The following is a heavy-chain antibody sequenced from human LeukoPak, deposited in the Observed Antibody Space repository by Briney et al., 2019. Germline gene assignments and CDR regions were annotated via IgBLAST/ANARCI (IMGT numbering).Heavy chain of an antibody. CDR1: GGSISNYY. CDR2: IYYSGST. D-gene: IGHD2-2*01. Sequence: SETLSLTCTVSGGSISNYYWSWIRQPPGKGLEWIGYIYYSGSTNYNPSLKSRVTISVDTSKNQFSLKLSSVTAADTAVYFCALGDCSSTSCYVFDYWGQGTLVTVSA. V-gene: IGHV4-59*01. CDR3: ALGDCSSTSCYVFDY. J-gene: IGHJ4*02.